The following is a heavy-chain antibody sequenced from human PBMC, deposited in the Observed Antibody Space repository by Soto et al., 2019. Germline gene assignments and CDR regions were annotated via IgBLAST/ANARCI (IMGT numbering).Heavy chain of an antibody. Sequence: EVQLVESGGGLVQPGGSLRLSRAASGFTFSNYWMSWVRQAPGKGLEWVANIKQDGTEKNYVDSVRGRFTISRDNAKNSLDLQMNSLTAEDTAVYYCASVAIWGQGTLVTVPS. CDR2: IKQDGTEK. CDR1: GFTFSNYW. D-gene: IGHD5-12*01. CDR3: ASVAI. V-gene: IGHV3-7*01. J-gene: IGHJ4*02.